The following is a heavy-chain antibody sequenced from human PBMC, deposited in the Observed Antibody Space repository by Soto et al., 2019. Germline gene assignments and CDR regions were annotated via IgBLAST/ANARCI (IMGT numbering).Heavy chain of an antibody. J-gene: IGHJ5*02. D-gene: IGHD6-19*01. CDR3: ARGRRIEVAGMVWFDR. Sequence: QVQLQESGPRLVKPSETLSLTCTVSGGSINSYYWSWVRQPPGKGLEWIGDIYYTGSTTYNPSLQSRVTISVDMSKIHFSLTLGSVSAADTAVYFCARGRRIEVAGMVWFDRWGQGTLVTVSS. CDR1: GGSINSYY. CDR2: IYYTGST. V-gene: IGHV4-59*01.